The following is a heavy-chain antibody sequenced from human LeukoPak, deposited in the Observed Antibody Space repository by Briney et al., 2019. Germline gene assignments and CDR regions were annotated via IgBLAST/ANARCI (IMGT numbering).Heavy chain of an antibody. Sequence: GGSLRLSCAASGFTFSSYGMHWVRPAPGKGLEWVAFIRYDGSNKYYADSVKGRFTISRDNSKNTLYLQMNSLRAEDTAVYYCARDSSPVYDCWSGPNFDYWGQGTLVTVSS. J-gene: IGHJ4*02. CDR1: GFTFSSYG. CDR2: IRYDGSNK. D-gene: IGHD3-3*01. V-gene: IGHV3-30*02. CDR3: ARDSSPVYDCWSGPNFDY.